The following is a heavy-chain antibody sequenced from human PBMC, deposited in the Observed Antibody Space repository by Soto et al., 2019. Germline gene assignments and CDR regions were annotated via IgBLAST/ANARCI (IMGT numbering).Heavy chain of an antibody. CDR2: IYYSGST. J-gene: IGHJ3*02. CDR1: GVSIISYY. D-gene: IGHD3-10*01. Sequence: LETLPLTCTVSGVSIISYYWIWIRQPPGKGLEWIGYIYYSGSTNYNPSLKSRVTISVDTSKNQFSLRLNSVTAADTAVYYCARRWGGTFDIWGQGTMVTVSS. V-gene: IGHV4-59*08. CDR3: ARRWGGTFDI.